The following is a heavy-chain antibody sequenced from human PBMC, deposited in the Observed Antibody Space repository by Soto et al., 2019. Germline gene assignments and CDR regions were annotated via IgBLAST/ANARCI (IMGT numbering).Heavy chain of an antibody. V-gene: IGHV3-48*03. CDR1: GFTFSSYE. D-gene: IGHD4-4*01. CDR3: ARDPAIYSGKFDYGLDV. Sequence: GGSLRLSCAVSGFTFSSYEMNWVRQAPGKGLEWVSYIGTSGKTIYYADSVRGRFTISRDNAKNSLYLQMNSLRAEDTAVHFCARDPAIYSGKFDYGLDVWGRGTTGTVSS. CDR2: IGTSGKTI. J-gene: IGHJ6*02.